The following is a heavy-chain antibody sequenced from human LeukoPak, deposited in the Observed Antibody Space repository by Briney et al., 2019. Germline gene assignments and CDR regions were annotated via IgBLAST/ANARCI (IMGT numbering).Heavy chain of an antibody. CDR2: INHSGST. J-gene: IGHJ4*02. Sequence: SETLSLTCAVYGGSFSGYYWSWIRQPPGRGLEWIGEINHSGSTNYNPSLKSRVTISVDTSKNQFSLKLSSVTAADTAVYYCARPFGTTWLSAAFDYWGQGTLVTVSS. D-gene: IGHD1-1*01. CDR3: ARPFGTTWLSAAFDY. CDR1: GGSFSGYY. V-gene: IGHV4-34*01.